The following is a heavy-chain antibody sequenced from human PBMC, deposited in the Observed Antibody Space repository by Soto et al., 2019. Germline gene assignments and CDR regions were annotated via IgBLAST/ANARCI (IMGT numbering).Heavy chain of an antibody. J-gene: IGHJ6*02. CDR1: GGSFSGYY. CDR2: INHSGST. V-gene: IGHV4-34*01. Sequence: SETLSLTCAVYGGSFSGYYWSWIRQPPGKGLEWIGEINHSGSTNYNPSLKSRVTISVDTSKNQFSLKLSSVTAADTAVYYCARGLGDIVVVPAAPGYGMDVWGQGTTVTVSS. CDR3: ARGLGDIVVVPAAPGYGMDV. D-gene: IGHD2-2*01.